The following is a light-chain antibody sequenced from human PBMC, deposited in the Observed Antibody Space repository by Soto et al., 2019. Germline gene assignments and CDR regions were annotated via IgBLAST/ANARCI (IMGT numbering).Light chain of an antibody. V-gene: IGLV1-51*01. CDR3: GTWDSSLSAWV. CDR2: DNN. J-gene: IGLJ3*02. CDR1: SSNIVNNY. Sequence: QSVLTQPPSVFAAPGQKVTISCSGSSSNIVNNYVSWYQQLPGTAPKLLIYDNNKRPSGIPDRFSGSKSGTSATLGITGLQTGDEADYYCGTWDSSLSAWVFGGGTQLTVL.